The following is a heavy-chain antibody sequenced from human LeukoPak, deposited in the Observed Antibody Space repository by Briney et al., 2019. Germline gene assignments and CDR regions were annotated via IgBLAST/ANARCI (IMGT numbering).Heavy chain of an antibody. CDR3: ARSSGYHQIDY. CDR2: IYYSGST. CDR1: GGPISSGGYY. V-gene: IGHV4-31*03. Sequence: PSETLSLIRTVSGGPISSGGYYWSWIRQHPGKGLEWIGYIYYSGSTYYDPSLKSRVTISVDTSKNQFSLKLSSVTAADTAVYYCARSSGYHQIDYWGQGTLVTVSS. J-gene: IGHJ4*02. D-gene: IGHD3-22*01.